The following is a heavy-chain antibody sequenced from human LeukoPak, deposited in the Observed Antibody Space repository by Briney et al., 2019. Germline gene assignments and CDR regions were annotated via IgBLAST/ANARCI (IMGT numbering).Heavy chain of an antibody. CDR1: GFTFSSYW. CDR3: ARDPVEWELLLNY. J-gene: IGHJ4*02. Sequence: GGSLRLSCAASGFTFSSYWMGWVRQAPGKRLEWVANMNIDGSEKYYADSAKGRFTISRDNARNSVYLQMNSLRVEDTAVYYCARDPVEWELLLNYWGQGTLVTVSS. V-gene: IGHV3-7*01. CDR2: MNIDGSEK. D-gene: IGHD1-26*01.